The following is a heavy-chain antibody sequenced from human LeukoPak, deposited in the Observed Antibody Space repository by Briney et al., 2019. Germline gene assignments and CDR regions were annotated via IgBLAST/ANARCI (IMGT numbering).Heavy chain of an antibody. V-gene: IGHV4-38-2*02. CDR2: IYQSGST. Sequence: PSETLSLTCTVSGGSISSYYWGWIRQPPGKGLEWIGSIYQSGSTYYNPSLKSRVTISVDTSKNQLSLKLTSVTAADTAVYYCAAYCSGGSCYSDSDYWGQGTLVTVSS. CDR3: AAYCSGGSCYSDSDY. D-gene: IGHD2-15*01. CDR1: GGSISSYY. J-gene: IGHJ4*02.